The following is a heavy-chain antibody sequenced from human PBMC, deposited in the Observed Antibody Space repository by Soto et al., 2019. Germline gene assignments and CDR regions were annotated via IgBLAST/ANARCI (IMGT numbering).Heavy chain of an antibody. CDR2: ITPFNGNT. V-gene: IGHV1-45*02. Sequence: SVKVSCKASGYTFTYRYLHWVRQAPGQALEWMGWITPFNGNTNYAQKFQDRVTITRDRSISTAYMELSSLRSEDTAMYYCASAVVVVAATPGSAFDIWGQGTMVTV. CDR1: GYTFTYRY. D-gene: IGHD2-15*01. CDR3: ASAVVVVAATPGSAFDI. J-gene: IGHJ3*02.